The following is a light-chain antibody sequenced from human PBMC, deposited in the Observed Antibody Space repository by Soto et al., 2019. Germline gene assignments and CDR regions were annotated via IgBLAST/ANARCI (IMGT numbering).Light chain of an antibody. J-gene: IGLJ1*01. CDR1: SSDVGGYNY. CDR2: EVS. CDR3: SSYTSSSTVYV. V-gene: IGLV2-14*01. Sequence: QSALTQPASVSGSPGQSITISCTGTSSDVGGYNYVSWYQQHPGKAPKLMIYEVSNRPSGVSNRFSGSKSGNTASLTISGLQAEEEADYYCSSYTSSSTVYVFGTGTKVTVL.